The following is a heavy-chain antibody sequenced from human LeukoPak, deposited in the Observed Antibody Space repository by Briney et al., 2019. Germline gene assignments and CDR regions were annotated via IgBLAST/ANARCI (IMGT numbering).Heavy chain of an antibody. CDR3: AADSTAMGGYFDY. CDR1: GFTFTSSA. J-gene: IGHJ4*02. CDR2: IVVGSGNT. Sequence: ASVKVSCKASGFTFTSSAMQWVRQARGQRLEWIGWIVVGSGNTNYAQKFQERVTITRDMSTSTAYMELSSLRSEDTAVYYCAADSTAMGGYFDYWGQGTLVTVSS. V-gene: IGHV1-58*02. D-gene: IGHD5-18*01.